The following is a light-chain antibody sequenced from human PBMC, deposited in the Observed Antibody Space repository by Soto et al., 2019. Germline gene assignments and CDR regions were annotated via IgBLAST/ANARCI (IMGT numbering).Light chain of an antibody. CDR3: QQYTHLIT. J-gene: IGKJ5*01. V-gene: IGKV1-33*01. Sequence: DIQMTQSPSSLSASVGDRVTITCQASQDISNYLNWYQQKPGKAPKLLIYDASNLETGVPSRFSGIGSGTDFTFTITSLQPDYIATYYCQQYTHLITFGQGTRLEIK. CDR2: DAS. CDR1: QDISNY.